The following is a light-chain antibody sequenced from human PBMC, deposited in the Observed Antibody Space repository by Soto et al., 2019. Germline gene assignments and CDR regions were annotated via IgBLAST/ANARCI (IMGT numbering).Light chain of an antibody. J-gene: IGLJ1*01. V-gene: IGLV1-40*01. Sequence: QSVLTQPPSVSGAPGQSVTISCTGSSSNIGAGYDVHWYQQLPGTAPKLLIYGNINRPSGVPDRFSGSKSGPSASLAITWLQAEDEADYYCQSYDSSLSADYVFGTGTKLTVL. CDR1: SSNIGAGYD. CDR3: QSYDSSLSADYV. CDR2: GNI.